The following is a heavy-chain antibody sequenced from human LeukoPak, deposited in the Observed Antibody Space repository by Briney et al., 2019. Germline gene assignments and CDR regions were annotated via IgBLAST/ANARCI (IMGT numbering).Heavy chain of an antibody. CDR3: ARGSLSGYSYDYYYYGMDV. CDR1: GGTFSSYA. Sequence: ASVTVSCTASGGTFSSYAIGWVRQAPGQGLEWMGGIIPIFGTANYAQKFQGRVTITADESTSTAYMELSSLRSEDTAVYYCARGSLSGYSYDYYYYGMDVWGQGTTVTVSS. J-gene: IGHJ6*02. V-gene: IGHV1-69*13. D-gene: IGHD5-18*01. CDR2: IIPIFGTA.